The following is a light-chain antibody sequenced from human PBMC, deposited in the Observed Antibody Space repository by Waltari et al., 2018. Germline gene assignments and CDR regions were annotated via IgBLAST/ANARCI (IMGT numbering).Light chain of an antibody. J-gene: IGKJ5*01. Sequence: DIVMTQTPLSLSVTPGQPASISCKSSQSLLNDDGKTFLYWFLQKPGQPPQLLIYEVSKRFSAVPDRLSGSGSGTDFTLKISRVEAEDVGVYYCMQGKQLPGTFGQGTRLEIK. CDR3: MQGKQLPGT. CDR2: EVS. CDR1: QSLLNDDGKTF. V-gene: IGKV2D-29*01.